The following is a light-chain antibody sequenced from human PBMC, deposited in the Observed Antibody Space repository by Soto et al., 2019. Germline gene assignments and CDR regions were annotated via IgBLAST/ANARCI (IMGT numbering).Light chain of an antibody. CDR2: DVS. CDR3: SSYTSSSTLLYV. J-gene: IGLJ1*01. Sequence: QSVLTQPASVSGSPGHSITISCTGTSSDVGGYNYVSWYQQHPGKAPKLMIYDVSNRPSGVSNRFSGSKSGNTASLTISGLQAEDEAEYYCSSYTSSSTLLYVFGTGTKVTVL. CDR1: SSDVGGYNY. V-gene: IGLV2-14*01.